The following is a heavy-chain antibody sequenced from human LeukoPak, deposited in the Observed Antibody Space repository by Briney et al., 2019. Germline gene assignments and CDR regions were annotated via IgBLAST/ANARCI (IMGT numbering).Heavy chain of an antibody. CDR1: GFTFSSFA. CDR3: AKSRAPTADPDAFDV. D-gene: IGHD1-14*01. CDR2: ISGSGGST. Sequence: GGSLRLSCAASGFTFSSFALSWVPQAPGTGLEWVSAISGSGGSTYYADSVKGRFTISRDNSKNSQYLQMNSLRREDTGLYYCAKSRAPTADPDAFDVWGQGTMVTVSS. V-gene: IGHV3-23*01. J-gene: IGHJ3*01.